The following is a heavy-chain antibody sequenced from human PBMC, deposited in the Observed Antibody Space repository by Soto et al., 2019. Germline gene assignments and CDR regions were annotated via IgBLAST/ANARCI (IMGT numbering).Heavy chain of an antibody. Sequence: SVKVSCKASGYTFTSYGITWVRQAPGQGLEWMGWIRAYNGNTNYQQNLQDRVAMTTDTSTRTAYMELKSLKSDDTAVYYCARMFGDCDFRAVDYWGQGTLVTVSS. V-gene: IGHV1-18*04. J-gene: IGHJ4*02. CDR3: ARMFGDCDFRAVDY. D-gene: IGHD2-21*01. CDR1: GYTFTSYG. CDR2: IRAYNGNT.